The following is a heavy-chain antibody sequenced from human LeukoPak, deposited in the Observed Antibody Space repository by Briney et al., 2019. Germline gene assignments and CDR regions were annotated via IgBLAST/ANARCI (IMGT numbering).Heavy chain of an antibody. CDR3: ARDPLRPYYDFWSGYFDY. J-gene: IGHJ4*02. CDR2: ISYDGSNK. CDR1: GFTFSSYA. D-gene: IGHD3-3*01. V-gene: IGHV3-30*04. Sequence: GGSLRLSCAASGFTFSSYAMHWVRQAPGKGLEWVAVISYDGSNKYYADSVEGRFTISRDNSKNTLYLQMNSLRAEDTAVYYCARDPLRPYYDFWSGYFDYWGQGTLVTVSS.